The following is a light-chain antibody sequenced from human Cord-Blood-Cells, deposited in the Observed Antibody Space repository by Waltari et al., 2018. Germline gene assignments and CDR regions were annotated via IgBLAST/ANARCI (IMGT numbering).Light chain of an antibody. Sequence: QSALTQPPSASGSPGQSVTISCTGTSSDGGGYNYVSWSQQHPGKAPKLMIYEVSKRPSGVPERFSGSKSGNTASLTVSGLQAENEADYYCSSYAGSNNYVFGTGTKVTVL. CDR1: SSDGGGYNY. J-gene: IGLJ1*01. CDR3: SSYAGSNNYV. V-gene: IGLV2-8*01. CDR2: EVS.